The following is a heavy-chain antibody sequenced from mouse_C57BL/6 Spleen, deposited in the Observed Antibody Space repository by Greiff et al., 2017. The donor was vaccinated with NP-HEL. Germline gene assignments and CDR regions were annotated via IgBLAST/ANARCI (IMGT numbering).Heavy chain of an antibody. V-gene: IGHV1-82*01. Sequence: VQLQESGPELVKPGASVKISCKASGYAFSSSWMNWVKQRPGKGLEWIGRIYPGDGDTNYNGKFKGKATLTADKSSSTAYMQLSSLTSEDSAVYFCARGGTYGSSPYAMDYWGQGTSVTVSS. CDR3: ARGGTYGSSPYAMDY. D-gene: IGHD1-1*01. J-gene: IGHJ4*01. CDR1: GYAFSSSW. CDR2: IYPGDGDT.